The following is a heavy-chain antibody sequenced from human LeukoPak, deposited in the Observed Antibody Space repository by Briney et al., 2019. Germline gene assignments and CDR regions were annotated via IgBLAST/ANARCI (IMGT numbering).Heavy chain of an antibody. CDR1: GYTFTGYW. CDR2: IYPGNSET. J-gene: IGHJ4*02. CDR3: ARGRYRDSNSCQRFDS. Sequence: GESLKISCKGAGYTFTGYWVAWVRQMPGKGLEWMGIIYPGNSETKYSPSVQGQVTISADNSITTAYLQWSSLKASDTAMYFCARGRYRDSNSCQRFDSWGQGTLVTVSS. D-gene: IGHD3-16*02. V-gene: IGHV5-51*01.